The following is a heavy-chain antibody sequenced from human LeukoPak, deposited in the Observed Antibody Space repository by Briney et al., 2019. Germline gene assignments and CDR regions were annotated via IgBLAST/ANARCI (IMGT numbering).Heavy chain of an antibody. Sequence: TSETLSLTCTVSGGSISSYYWSWIRQPPGKGLEWIGYIYYSGSTNYNPSLKSRVTISVDTSKNQFSLKLSSVTAADTAVYYCARAIAENYSYYYYYMDVWGKGTTVTVSS. CDR1: GGSISSYY. CDR2: IYYSGST. CDR3: ARAIAENYSYYYYYMDV. J-gene: IGHJ6*03. V-gene: IGHV4-59*01. D-gene: IGHD1-7*01.